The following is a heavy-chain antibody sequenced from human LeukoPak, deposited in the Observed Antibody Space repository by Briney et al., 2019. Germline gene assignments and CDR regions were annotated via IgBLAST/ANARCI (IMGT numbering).Heavy chain of an antibody. V-gene: IGHV3-23*01. CDR2: ISGSGGST. Sequence: PGGSLRLSCAASGFTFSSYEMNWARQAPGKGLEWVSGISGSGGSTYYADSVKGRFSISRDNSKNTLYLQMNSLRAEDTAVYYCAKGGTYYYGLFDYWGQGTLVTVSS. J-gene: IGHJ4*02. D-gene: IGHD3-10*01. CDR1: GFTFSSYE. CDR3: AKGGTYYYGLFDY.